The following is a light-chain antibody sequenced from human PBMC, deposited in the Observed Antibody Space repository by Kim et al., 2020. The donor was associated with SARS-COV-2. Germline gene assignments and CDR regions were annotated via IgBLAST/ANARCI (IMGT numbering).Light chain of an antibody. J-gene: IGLJ2*01. CDR3: QVWDTTDDHVI. Sequence: SYELTQPPSVSVAPGKTATITCGGNNIGTKSVHWYQQRPGQAPILVIFYDDDRPSGIPERFSGSSSGNTATLTLSRVEAGDEADYYCQVWDTTDDHVIFGGGTTLTVL. CDR1: NIGTKS. V-gene: IGLV3-21*04. CDR2: YDD.